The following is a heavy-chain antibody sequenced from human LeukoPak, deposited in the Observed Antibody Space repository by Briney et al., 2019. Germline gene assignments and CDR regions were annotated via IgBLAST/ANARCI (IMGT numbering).Heavy chain of an antibody. V-gene: IGHV3-33*01. CDR1: RFTFKNYG. D-gene: IGHD3-16*01. Sequence: PGGSLRLSCAASRFTFKNYGMHWVRQAPGKGLEWVAVIYYDGSKKYYADSVKGRFTISRDNSKNTVHLEMSSLRVEDTAVYHCARSLGETTFDYWGQGTWSPSPQ. J-gene: IGHJ4*02. CDR3: ARSLGETTFDY. CDR2: IYYDGSKK.